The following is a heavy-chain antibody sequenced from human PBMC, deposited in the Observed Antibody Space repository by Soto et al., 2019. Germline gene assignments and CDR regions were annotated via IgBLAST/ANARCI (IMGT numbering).Heavy chain of an antibody. CDR2: IYNTGTT. D-gene: IGHD2-21*01. CDR1: GDSISSDNYY. Sequence: QVQLQESGPGLVKPSQTLSLTCTVSGDSISSDNYYWSWIRQPPGKGPEWIGYIYNTGTTFYNPSLKSRSTISVDTSKSQFSLKLTSVTAADTAVYFCARGRAYVEAFDIWGQGTMVIVSS. J-gene: IGHJ3*02. CDR3: ARGRAYVEAFDI. V-gene: IGHV4-30-4*01.